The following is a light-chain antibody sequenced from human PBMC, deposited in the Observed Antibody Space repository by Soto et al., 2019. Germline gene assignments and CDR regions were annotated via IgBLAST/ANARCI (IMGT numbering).Light chain of an antibody. CDR3: QQYLASPPWT. J-gene: IGKJ1*01. CDR1: QSVNSGY. CDR2: GTS. V-gene: IGKV3-20*01. Sequence: PGERAILSCRASQSVNSGYLAWYQQKPGQAPRLLIYGTSIRAAGIPDRFSGSGSGTEFTLTISRLEPEDFAVYSCQQYLASPPWTFGQGTKVE.